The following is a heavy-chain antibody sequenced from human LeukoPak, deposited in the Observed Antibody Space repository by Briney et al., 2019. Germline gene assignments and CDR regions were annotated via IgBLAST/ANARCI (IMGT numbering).Heavy chain of an antibody. CDR2: IRSKAYGGTT. CDR1: GFTFGDYA. Sequence: GGSLRLSCTASGFTFGDYAMSWVRQAPGKGLEWVGFIRSKAYGGTTEYAASVKGRFTISRDDSKSIAYLQMNSLKTEDTAVYYRTRDRGCSSTSCYAGFDYWGQGTLVTVSS. CDR3: TRDRGCSSTSCYAGFDY. V-gene: IGHV3-49*04. J-gene: IGHJ4*02. D-gene: IGHD2-2*01.